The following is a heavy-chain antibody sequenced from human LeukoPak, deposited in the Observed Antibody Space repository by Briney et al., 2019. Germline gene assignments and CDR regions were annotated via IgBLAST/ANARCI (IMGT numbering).Heavy chain of an antibody. J-gene: IGHJ4*02. V-gene: IGHV1-3*01. Sequence: ASVKVSCKASGYTFTNFPIHWVRQAPGQRLEWMGWINAGNGNTKYSQKFQGRVTITRDTSASTAYMELSSLRSEDTAVYYCARGKVPLGPFVVDPPDYWGQGTLVTVSS. CDR1: GYTFTNFP. CDR2: INAGNGNT. CDR3: ARGKVPLGPFVVDPPDY. D-gene: IGHD2-2*01.